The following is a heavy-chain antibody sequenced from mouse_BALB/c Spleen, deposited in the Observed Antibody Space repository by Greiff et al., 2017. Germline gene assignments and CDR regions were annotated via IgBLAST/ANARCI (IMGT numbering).Heavy chain of an antibody. CDR1: GFTFTDYY. CDR2: IRNKANGYTT. V-gene: IGHV7-3*02. Sequence: DVKLVESGGGLVQPGGSLRLSCATSGFTFTDYYMSWVRQPPGKALEWLGFIRNKANGYTTEYSASVKGRFTISRDNSQSILYLQMNTLRAEDSATYYCAREDYDYDRGFADWGQGTLVTVSA. J-gene: IGHJ3*01. CDR3: AREDYDYDRGFAD. D-gene: IGHD2-4*01.